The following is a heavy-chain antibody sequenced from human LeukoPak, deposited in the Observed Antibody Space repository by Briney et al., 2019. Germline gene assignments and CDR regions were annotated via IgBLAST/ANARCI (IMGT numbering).Heavy chain of an antibody. V-gene: IGHV4-38-2*01. Sequence: PSETLSLTCSVSGYSISSGSYWGWIRQPPGKGLEWIGSIYHSGSTYYNPSLKSRLTISVDTSKNQFSLKLNSVTAADTAVYYCARISPQWELDAFDIWGQGTMVTVSS. J-gene: IGHJ3*02. CDR1: GYSISSGSY. CDR3: ARISPQWELDAFDI. D-gene: IGHD1-26*01. CDR2: IYHSGST.